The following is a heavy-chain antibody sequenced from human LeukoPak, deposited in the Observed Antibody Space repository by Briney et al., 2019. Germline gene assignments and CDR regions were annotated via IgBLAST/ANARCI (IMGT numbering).Heavy chain of an antibody. J-gene: IGHJ3*02. V-gene: IGHV1-2*02. Sequence: ASVKVSCKASGYTFNDYYVHWVRQAPGQGLEWMGWINPNSGGTNYAQKFQGRVTMTRDTSISTAYMELSRLRSDDTAVYYCARGGGPGDHAFDIWGQGTMVAVSS. D-gene: IGHD4-17*01. CDR3: ARGGGPGDHAFDI. CDR2: INPNSGGT. CDR1: GYTFNDYY.